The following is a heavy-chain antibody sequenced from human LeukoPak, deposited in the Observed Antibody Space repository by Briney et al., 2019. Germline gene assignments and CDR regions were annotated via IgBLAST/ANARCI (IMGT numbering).Heavy chain of an antibody. Sequence: GASVKVSCKASGGTFSSYAISWVRQAPGQGLEWMGGIIPIFGTANYAQKFQGRVTITTDESTSTAYMELSSLRSEDTAVYYCAREGSGGSSGYYYWGQGTLVTVSS. V-gene: IGHV1-69*05. J-gene: IGHJ4*02. CDR1: GGTFSSYA. CDR2: IIPIFGTA. CDR3: AREGSGGSSGYYY. D-gene: IGHD3-22*01.